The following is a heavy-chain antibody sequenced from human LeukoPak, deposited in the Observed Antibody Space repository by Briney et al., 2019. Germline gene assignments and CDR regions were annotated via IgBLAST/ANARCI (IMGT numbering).Heavy chain of an antibody. CDR1: GFIFSSYS. CDR3: AREGFYSGYDR. Sequence: GGCLRLSCAASGFIFSSYSMNWVRQAPGKGLEWVSYINTIGSTKTYADSVKGRFTISRDNGKNPLSLQMNSLRDDDSAVYYCAREGFYSGYDRWGQGTLVTVSS. D-gene: IGHD5-12*01. V-gene: IGHV3-48*02. J-gene: IGHJ4*02. CDR2: INTIGSTK.